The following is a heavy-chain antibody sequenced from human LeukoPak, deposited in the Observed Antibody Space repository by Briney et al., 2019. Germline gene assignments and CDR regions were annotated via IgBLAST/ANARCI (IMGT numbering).Heavy chain of an antibody. CDR1: GFTFSRFS. J-gene: IGHJ4*02. CDR2: ISSTSSDT. CDR3: ARDPDSSGSQGDY. V-gene: IGHV3-21*05. D-gene: IGHD3-22*01. Sequence: PGGSLRLSCVASGFTFSRFSMNWVRQAPGKGLEWLSYISSTSSDTYYADSVKGRFTISRDNSKNTLYLQMNSLRAEDTAVYYCARDPDSSGSQGDYWGQGALVTVSS.